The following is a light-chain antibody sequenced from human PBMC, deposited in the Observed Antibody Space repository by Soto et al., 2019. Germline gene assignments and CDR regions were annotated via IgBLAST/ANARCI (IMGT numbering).Light chain of an antibody. CDR3: KKYGSSPIT. CDR2: GTS. Sequence: EIVLLQSPGTLSLSPGARGPLSCRASRSVSTSYLGWYQQKPGQANRLLIYGTSRRATGIPDRFSGSGSGTDFTLTISRLEPEEFAVYYCKKYGSSPITFGKGTRLEIK. J-gene: IGKJ5*01. V-gene: IGKV3-20*01. CDR1: RSVSTSY.